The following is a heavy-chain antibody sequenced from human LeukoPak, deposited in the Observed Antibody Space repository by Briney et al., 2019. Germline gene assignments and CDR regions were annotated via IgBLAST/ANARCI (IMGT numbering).Heavy chain of an antibody. CDR1: GFTVSSNY. V-gene: IGHV3-53*01. Sequence: GGSLRLSCAASGFTVSSNYMSWVRQAPGKGLEWVSVIYSGGSTYYADSVKGRFTISRDNSKNTLYLQMNSLRAEDTAVYYCARGNAYWGPIYRDYWGQGTWSPSPQ. CDR2: IYSGGST. J-gene: IGHJ4*02. D-gene: IGHD7-27*01. CDR3: ARGNAYWGPIYRDY.